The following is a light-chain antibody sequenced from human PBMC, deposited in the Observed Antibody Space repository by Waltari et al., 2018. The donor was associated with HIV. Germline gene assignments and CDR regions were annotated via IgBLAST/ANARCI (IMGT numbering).Light chain of an antibody. CDR2: KAS. CDR3: QQYNSYSWT. CDR1: ESTSSW. Sequence: QMTQSPSTLSASVGDRVNITCRASESTSSWLAWYQQKPGKAPKLLIYKASSLESGVPLRFSGSGSGTEFTLTVNSLQPDDFATYYCQQYNSYSWTFGQGTKVEIK. V-gene: IGKV1-5*03. J-gene: IGKJ1*01.